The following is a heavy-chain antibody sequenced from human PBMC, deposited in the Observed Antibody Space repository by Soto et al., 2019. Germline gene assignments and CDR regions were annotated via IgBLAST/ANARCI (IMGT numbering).Heavy chain of an antibody. V-gene: IGHV1-69*05. J-gene: IGHJ4*02. D-gene: IGHD4-17*01. CDR2: IIPISDTT. Sequence: SVKVSCKASGGTFSSYAISWVRQAPGQGLEWMGGIIPISDTTNYAQKFQGRVTITRDTSASTAYMELSSLRSEDTAVYYCARDKTTVTLYYFDYWGQGTLVTVSS. CDR1: GGTFSSYA. CDR3: ARDKTTVTLYYFDY.